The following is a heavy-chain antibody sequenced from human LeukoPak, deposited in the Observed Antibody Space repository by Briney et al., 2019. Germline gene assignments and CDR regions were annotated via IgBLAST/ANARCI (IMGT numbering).Heavy chain of an antibody. CDR3: ARAPGDGYNSWFDY. V-gene: IGHV4-59*01. CDR1: GGSISSYY. D-gene: IGHD5-24*01. J-gene: IGHJ4*02. CDR2: IYYSGST. Sequence: SETLSLTCTVSGGSISSYYWSWIRQPPGKGLEWIGYIYYSGSTNYNPSLKSRVTISVDTSKNQFSLKLSSVTAADTAVYYCARAPGDGYNSWFDYWGQGTLVTVSS.